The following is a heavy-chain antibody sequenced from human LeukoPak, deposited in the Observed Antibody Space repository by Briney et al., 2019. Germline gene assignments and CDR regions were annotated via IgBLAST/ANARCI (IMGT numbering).Heavy chain of an antibody. CDR2: INAGNGNT. CDR1: GCTFTSYA. D-gene: IGHD3-22*01. J-gene: IGHJ6*03. CDR3: ARGPSSGYNYYYYYMDV. V-gene: IGHV1-3*03. Sequence: GASVKVSCKASGCTFTSYAMHWVRQAPGQRLEWMGWINAGNGNTKYSQEFQGRVTITRDTSASTAYMELSSLRSEDMAVYYCARGPSSGYNYYYYYMDVWGKGTTVTVSS.